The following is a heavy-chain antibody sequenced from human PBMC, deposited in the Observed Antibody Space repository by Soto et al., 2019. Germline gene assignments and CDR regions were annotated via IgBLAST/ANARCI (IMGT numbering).Heavy chain of an antibody. J-gene: IGHJ4*02. CDR1: GFTFSTYC. Sequence: EVQLVESGGGFNQPGGSLRLSCAASGFTFSTYCMHWVRHTPGTGLVWVSRTCRYGRELYYADSVKGRFIISRDDAKNTLYLQMDSLRVEDTGIYYCVRGTTAWRGMDYWGQGALVTVSS. V-gene: IGHV3-74*01. D-gene: IGHD1-1*01. CDR3: VRGTTAWRGMDY. CDR2: TCRYGREL.